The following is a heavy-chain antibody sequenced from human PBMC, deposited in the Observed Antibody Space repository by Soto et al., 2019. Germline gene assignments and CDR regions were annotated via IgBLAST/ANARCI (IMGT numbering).Heavy chain of an antibody. Sequence: PGGSLRLSCAASGFTFSSYAMSWVRQAPGKGLEWVSAISGSGGSTYYADSVKGRFTISRDNSKNTLYLQMNSLRAEDTAVYYCAKSPYIGVVISNGMDVWGQGTTVTVSS. CDR1: GFTFSSYA. J-gene: IGHJ6*02. CDR2: ISGSGGST. D-gene: IGHD3-3*01. CDR3: AKSPYIGVVISNGMDV. V-gene: IGHV3-23*01.